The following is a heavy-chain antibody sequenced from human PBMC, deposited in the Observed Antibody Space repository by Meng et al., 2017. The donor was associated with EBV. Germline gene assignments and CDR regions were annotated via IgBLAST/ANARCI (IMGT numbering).Heavy chain of an antibody. CDR2: INPNSGGT. D-gene: IGHD6-13*01. V-gene: IGHV1-2*04. CDR3: ARDEAAAGRPLGY. CDR1: GYTFTGYY. J-gene: IGHJ4*02. Sequence: QVQLVQSGAEVKKPXXSVKVXCKASGYTFTGYYMHWVRQAPGQGLEWMGWINPNSGGTNYAQKFQGWVTMTRDTSISTAYMELSRLRSDDTAVYYCARDEAAAGRPLGYWGQGTLVTVSS.